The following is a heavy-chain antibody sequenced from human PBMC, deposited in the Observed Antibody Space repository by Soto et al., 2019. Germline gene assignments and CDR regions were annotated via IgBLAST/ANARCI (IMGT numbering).Heavy chain of an antibody. CDR2: IYHSGST. Sequence: SETLSLTCAVSGGSISSGGYSWSWIRQPPGKGLEWIGYIYHSGSTYYNPSLKSRVTISVDRSKNQFSLKLSSVTAADTAVYYCARGYSSGWRPLGSWFDPWGQGTLVTVSS. J-gene: IGHJ5*02. CDR1: GGSISSGGYS. CDR3: ARGYSSGWRPLGSWFDP. D-gene: IGHD6-19*01. V-gene: IGHV4-30-2*01.